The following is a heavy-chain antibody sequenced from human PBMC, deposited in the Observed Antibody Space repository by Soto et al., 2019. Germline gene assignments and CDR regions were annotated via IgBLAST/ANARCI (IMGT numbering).Heavy chain of an antibody. Sequence: QVQLQESGPGLVKPSETLSLTCTVSGGSSSDYYWSWIRQPPGKGLEWIGYIYYSGRTNYNPSLKGRVTISVDTSKNQCSLKLSSVTAADTAVYYFARHGSCSWGIDAFDIWGHGTMVTVSS. J-gene: IGHJ3*02. CDR3: ARHGSCSWGIDAFDI. D-gene: IGHD6-13*01. CDR1: GGSSSDYY. V-gene: IGHV4-59*08. CDR2: IYYSGRT.